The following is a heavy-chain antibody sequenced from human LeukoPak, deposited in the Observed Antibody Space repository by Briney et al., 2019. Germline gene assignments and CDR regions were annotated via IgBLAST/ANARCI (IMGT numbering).Heavy chain of an antibody. J-gene: IGHJ4*02. CDR2: INPNSGGT. CDR3: ARASDDIWTEYYFDY. D-gene: IGHD3-9*01. V-gene: IGHV1-2*06. CDR1: GYTFTGYY. Sequence: ASVKVSCKASGYTFTGYYMHWVRQAPGQGLEWMGRINPNSGGTNYAQKFQGRVTMTRDTSISTAYMELSRLRSDDTAVYYCARASDDIWTEYYFDYWGQGTLVTVSS.